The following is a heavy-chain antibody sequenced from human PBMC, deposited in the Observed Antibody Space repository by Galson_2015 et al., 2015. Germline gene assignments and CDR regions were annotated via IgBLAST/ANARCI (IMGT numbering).Heavy chain of an antibody. CDR1: GFTFSSYE. V-gene: IGHV3-48*03. D-gene: IGHD6-19*01. CDR3: ARSRASGWYGMDAFDI. J-gene: IGHJ3*02. Sequence: SLRLSCAASGFTFSSYEMNWVRQAPGKGLEWVSYISSSGSTIYYADSVKGRFTISRDNAENSLYLQMNSLRAEDTAVYYCARSRASGWYGMDAFDIWGQGTMVIVSS. CDR2: ISSSGSTI.